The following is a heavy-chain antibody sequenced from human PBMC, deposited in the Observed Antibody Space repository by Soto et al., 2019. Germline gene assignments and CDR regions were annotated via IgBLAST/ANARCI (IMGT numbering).Heavy chain of an antibody. V-gene: IGHV3-11*01. CDR1: GFTFNDYY. CDR2: ISSSGSTI. CDR3: ARGSRGGNYFDN. J-gene: IGHJ4*02. D-gene: IGHD3-16*01. Sequence: GGSMKLSCAASGFTFNDYYMSWIRQAPGKGLEWVSYISSSGSTIYYADSVKGRFIISGDDSKNSLFVQMNSLKTEDTAVYYCARGSRGGNYFDNWGQGVLVTVSS.